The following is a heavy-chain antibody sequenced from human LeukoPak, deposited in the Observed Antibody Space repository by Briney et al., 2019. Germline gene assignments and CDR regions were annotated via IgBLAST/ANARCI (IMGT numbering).Heavy chain of an antibody. D-gene: IGHD3-3*01. CDR1: GFTVSSNY. J-gene: IGHJ4*02. V-gene: IGHV3-53*01. Sequence: GGSLRLSCAASGFTVSSNYMSWVRQAPGKGLEWVSVIYSGGSTYYADSVKGRFTISRDNSKNTLYLQMNSLRAEDTAVYYCAKQTGITTLGVADYWGQGTMVTVSS. CDR2: IYSGGST. CDR3: AKQTGITTLGVADY.